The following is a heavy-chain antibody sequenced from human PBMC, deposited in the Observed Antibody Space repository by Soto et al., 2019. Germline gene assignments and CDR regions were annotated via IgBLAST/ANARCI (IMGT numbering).Heavy chain of an antibody. V-gene: IGHV1-2*02. Sequence: ASVKVSCKASGYTFTGYFMHWLRQAPGQGLEWMGWINPYSGGADYAQSFQGRVTMTRDTSISTVYMELSRLRFDDTAVYYCARVIRGAYYNSPLDTWGQGTVVTVS. J-gene: IGHJ5*02. CDR2: INPYSGGA. D-gene: IGHD3-10*01. CDR3: ARVIRGAYYNSPLDT. CDR1: GYTFTGYF.